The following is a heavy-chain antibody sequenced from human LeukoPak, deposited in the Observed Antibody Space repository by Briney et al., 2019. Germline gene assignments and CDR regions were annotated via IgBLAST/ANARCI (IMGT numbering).Heavy chain of an antibody. J-gene: IGHJ4*02. CDR3: ASSCSGGSCYSHFDY. CDR2: INPNSGGT. Sequence: GASVKVSCKASGYTFTGYYMHWVRQAPGQGLEWMGWINPNSGGTNYAQKFQGRVTMTGDTSISTAYMELSRLRSDDTAVYYCASSCSGGSCYSHFDYWGQGTLVTVSS. CDR1: GYTFTGYY. D-gene: IGHD2-15*01. V-gene: IGHV1-2*02.